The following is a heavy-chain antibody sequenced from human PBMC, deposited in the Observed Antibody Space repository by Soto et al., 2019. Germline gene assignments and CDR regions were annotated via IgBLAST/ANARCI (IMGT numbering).Heavy chain of an antibody. CDR2: MNPNSGNT. CDR3: ATDHGSGWFGS. V-gene: IGHV1-8*01. CDR1: GYTFTSYD. Sequence: GASVKVSCKASGYTFTSYDINWVRQATGQGLEWMGWMNPNSGNTGYAQKFQGRVTMTENTSTDTAYMELSSLRSEDTAVYYCATDHGSGWFGSWGQGTLVTVSS. D-gene: IGHD6-19*01. J-gene: IGHJ5*01.